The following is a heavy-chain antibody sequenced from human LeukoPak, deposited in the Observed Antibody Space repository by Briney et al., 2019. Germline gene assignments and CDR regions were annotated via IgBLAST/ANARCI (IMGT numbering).Heavy chain of an antibody. CDR2: INSDGSST. CDR3: ARDQRDYYDSSGYQY. J-gene: IGHJ4*02. CDR1: GFTFSSYW. Sequence: GGSLRLSCAASGFTFSSYWMHWVRQAPGKGLVWVSRINSDGSSTSYADSVKGRFTISRDNAKNTLYLQMNSLRAEDTAVYYCARDQRDYYDSSGYQYWGQGTLFTVSS. V-gene: IGHV3-74*01. D-gene: IGHD3-22*01.